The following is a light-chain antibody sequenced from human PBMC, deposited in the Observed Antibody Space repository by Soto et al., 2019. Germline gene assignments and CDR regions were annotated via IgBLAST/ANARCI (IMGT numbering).Light chain of an antibody. Sequence: EIVWTQSPGTQSLSPGQVVTLSCTAGARVSRCFLACYQQKHGQPPRLLIYHASSRATGITDRFSGSGSGTDFTLSIGRLEPQDLAVYYCQQYGSSPPTFGQGTKLEI. J-gene: IGKJ2*01. CDR2: HAS. CDR1: ARVSRCF. V-gene: IGKV3-20*01. CDR3: QQYGSSPPT.